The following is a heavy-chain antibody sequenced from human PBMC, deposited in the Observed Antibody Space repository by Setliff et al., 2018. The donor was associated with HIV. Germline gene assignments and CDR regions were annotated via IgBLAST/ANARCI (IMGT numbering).Heavy chain of an antibody. V-gene: IGHV3-23*01. Sequence: GGSLRLSCAASGFTFSSYAMSWVRQAPGKGLEWVSVISGSGVITDYADSVKGRFTISRDNSKNMLYLQMNSLRPEDTAVYYCARDCRVGWVFTYGMDVWGQGTLVTVSS. D-gene: IGHD6-13*01. CDR2: ISGSGVIT. CDR1: GFTFSSYA. J-gene: IGHJ6*02. CDR3: ARDCRVGWVFTYGMDV.